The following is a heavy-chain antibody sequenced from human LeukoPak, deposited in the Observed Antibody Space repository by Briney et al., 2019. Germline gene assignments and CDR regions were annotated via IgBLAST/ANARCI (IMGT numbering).Heavy chain of an antibody. D-gene: IGHD4-17*01. CDR1: GFTFSSSS. Sequence: NPGGSLRLSCAASGFTFSSSSMNSVRQAPGKGLGWVSSISSSSSYIYYADSVKGRFTSSRDNAKNSLYLQMNSLRAEDTAVYYCARGPGDYADYWGQGTLVTVSS. CDR3: ARGPGDYADY. J-gene: IGHJ4*02. V-gene: IGHV3-21*01. CDR2: ISSSSSYI.